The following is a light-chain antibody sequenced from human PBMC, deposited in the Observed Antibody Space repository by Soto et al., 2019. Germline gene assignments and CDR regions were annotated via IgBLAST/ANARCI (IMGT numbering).Light chain of an antibody. CDR1: SSTIGSNT. Sequence: QSVLTQPPSASGTPGQRVTISCPGSSSTIGSNTVNWYQQLPGTAPKLLIYSNNQRPSGVPDRFSGSKSGTSASLAISGLQSEDEADYYCAAWDDSLNGPVFGGGTKVTVL. J-gene: IGLJ2*01. CDR3: AAWDDSLNGPV. V-gene: IGLV1-44*01. CDR2: SNN.